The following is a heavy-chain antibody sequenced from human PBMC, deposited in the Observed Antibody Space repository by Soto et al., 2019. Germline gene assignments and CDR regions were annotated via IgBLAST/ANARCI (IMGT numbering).Heavy chain of an antibody. CDR1: GFTFSSYW. D-gene: IGHD2-15*01. Sequence: GGSLRLSCAASGFTFSSYWMSWVRQAPGKGLEWVANIKQDGSEKYYVDSVKGRFTISRDNAKNSLYLQMNSLRAEDTAVYYCATFGLVVAATAMDVWGKGTTVTVSS. CDR3: ATFGLVVAATAMDV. J-gene: IGHJ6*03. V-gene: IGHV3-7*01. CDR2: IKQDGSEK.